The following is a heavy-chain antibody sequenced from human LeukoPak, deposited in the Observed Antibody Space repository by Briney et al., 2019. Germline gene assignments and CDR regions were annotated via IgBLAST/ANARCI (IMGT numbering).Heavy chain of an antibody. CDR2: IKPNSGGA. CDR1: GYTFTCYY. V-gene: IGHV1-2*02. Sequence: ASVKVSCKASGYTFTCYYIHWVRQAPGQGLEWVGCIKPNSGGAYYAQNFQDRVTMTRDTSISTAYMELSRLRSDDTAVYYCARVWPCSNGVCPDVFEYWGQGTLVTVSS. D-gene: IGHD2-8*01. CDR3: ARVWPCSNGVCPDVFEY. J-gene: IGHJ4*02.